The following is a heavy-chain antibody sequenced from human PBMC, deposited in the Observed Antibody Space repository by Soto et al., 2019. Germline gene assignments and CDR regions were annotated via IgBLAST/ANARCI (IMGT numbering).Heavy chain of an antibody. CDR1: GGSISSGDYY. V-gene: IGHV4-30-4*01. J-gene: IGHJ4*02. CDR2: IYYSGST. D-gene: IGHD4-17*01. CDR3: ARVHPDYGDYTFDY. Sequence: PSETLSLTCTVSGGSISSGDYYWSWIRQPPGKGLEWIGYIYYSGSTYYNPSLKSRVTISVDTSKNQFSLKLSSVTAADTAVYYCARVHPDYGDYTFDYWGQGTLVTVSS.